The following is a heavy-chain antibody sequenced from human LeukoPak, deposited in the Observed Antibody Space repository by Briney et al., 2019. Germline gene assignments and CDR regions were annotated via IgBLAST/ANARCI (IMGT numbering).Heavy chain of an antibody. CDR3: ARGGGTMIVPSWFDH. V-gene: IGHV3-48*03. CDR1: GFTFSSYE. J-gene: IGHJ5*02. Sequence: GGSLRLSCAASGFTFSSYEMNWVRQAPGKGLEWVSYISSSGSTIYYADSVKGRFTISRDNAKNSLYLQMNSLRAEDTAVYYCARGGGTMIVPSWFDHWGQGTLVTVSS. D-gene: IGHD3-22*01. CDR2: ISSSGSTI.